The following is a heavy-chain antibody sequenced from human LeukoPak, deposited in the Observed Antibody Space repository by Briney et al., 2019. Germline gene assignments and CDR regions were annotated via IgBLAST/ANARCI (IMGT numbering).Heavy chain of an antibody. CDR2: TWYDGSNK. CDR1: GFTFSSYG. Sequence: GGSLRLSCAASGFTFSSYGMRWVRQAPGKGLEWVAVTWYDGSNKYYADSVKGRFTISRDNSKNTLYLQMNSLRAEDTAVYYCARYSGVYSGYDLSYFDYWGQGTLVTVSS. CDR3: ARYSGVYSGYDLSYFDY. J-gene: IGHJ4*02. V-gene: IGHV3-33*01. D-gene: IGHD5-12*01.